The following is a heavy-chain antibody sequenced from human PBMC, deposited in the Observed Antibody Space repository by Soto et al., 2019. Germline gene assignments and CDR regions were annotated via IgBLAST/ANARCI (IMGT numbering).Heavy chain of an antibody. J-gene: IGHJ4*02. V-gene: IGHV2-26*01. CDR2: IFSNDEK. CDR1: GFSLSNARMG. D-gene: IGHD5-18*01. Sequence: QVTLKESGPVLVKPTEPLTLTCTVSGFSLSNARMGVSWIRQPPGKALEWLAHIFSNDEKSYSTSLKSRLTISKDTSKSQVVLTMTNMDPVDTATYYCARTGVDTAMVFDYWGQGTLVTVSS. CDR3: ARTGVDTAMVFDY.